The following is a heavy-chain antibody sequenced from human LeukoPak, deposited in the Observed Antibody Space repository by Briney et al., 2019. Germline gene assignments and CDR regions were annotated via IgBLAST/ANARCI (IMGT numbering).Heavy chain of an antibody. Sequence: ASVKVSCKASGGAFSSYAISWVRQAPGQGLEWMGRINPNSGGTKYAQKLQGRVTMTRDTSISTAYMELSWLGSDDTAVYYCATSIVGLPPIDYWGQGTLVTVSS. D-gene: IGHD1-26*01. J-gene: IGHJ4*02. V-gene: IGHV1-2*06. CDR1: GGAFSSYA. CDR3: ATSIVGLPPIDY. CDR2: INPNSGGT.